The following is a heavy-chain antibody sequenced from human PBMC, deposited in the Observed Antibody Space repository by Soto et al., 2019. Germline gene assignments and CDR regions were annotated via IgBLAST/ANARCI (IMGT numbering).Heavy chain of an antibody. J-gene: IGHJ4*02. CDR1: GFTFSSYA. Sequence: PGGSLRLSCAASGFTFSSYAMSWVRQAPGKGLEWISAISGSGGLTYYADSVKGRFTISRDNSKNTLYLQMNSLIADDTAVYYCAKSLSASPNYFFDYWGQGTLVTVSS. CDR3: AKSLSASPNYFFDY. CDR2: ISGSGGLT. V-gene: IGHV3-23*01.